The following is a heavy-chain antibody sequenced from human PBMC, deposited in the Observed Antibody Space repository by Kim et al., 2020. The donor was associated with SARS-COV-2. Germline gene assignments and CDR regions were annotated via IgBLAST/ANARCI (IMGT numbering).Heavy chain of an antibody. Sequence: DSGVRTHDADSVKSRFTITRDNSKSTLFLQMNSLRAEDTAVYYCEASDYWGQGSLVTVSS. J-gene: IGHJ4*02. V-gene: IGHV3-23*01. CDR3: EASDY. CDR2: DSGVRT.